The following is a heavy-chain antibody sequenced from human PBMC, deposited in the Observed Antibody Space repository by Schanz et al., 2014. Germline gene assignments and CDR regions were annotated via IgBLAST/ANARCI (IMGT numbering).Heavy chain of an antibody. CDR3: AKVAPAATYLDS. Sequence: VQLVESGGGVAQPGRSLRLSCAASGFTVSNSYIHWVRQAPGKGLEWVSTIYSSGSTYYADSVRGRFTISRDNSKNTLYLQMNSLRAEDTAVYYCAKVAPAATYLDSWGLGTLVTVSS. CDR2: IYSSGST. D-gene: IGHD2-2*01. V-gene: IGHV3-66*01. CDR1: GFTVSNSY. J-gene: IGHJ4*02.